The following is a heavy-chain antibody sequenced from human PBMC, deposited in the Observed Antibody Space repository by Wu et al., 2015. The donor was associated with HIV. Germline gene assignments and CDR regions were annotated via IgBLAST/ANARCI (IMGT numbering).Heavy chain of an antibody. Sequence: QVQLVQSGAEVKRPGSSVKVSCKASGGTFSNYAITWVRQAPGQGLEWMGGIITIFNITNYAQKFQDRVTFLADASTSTAYMGVSSLRSEDTAVYYCAGSFSETSSWYNRPPNAFQIWGQGTMVTVSS. V-gene: IGHV1-69*12. J-gene: IGHJ3*02. CDR2: IITIFNIT. D-gene: IGHD6-13*01. CDR3: AGSFSETSSWYNRPPNAFQI. CDR1: GGTFSNYA.